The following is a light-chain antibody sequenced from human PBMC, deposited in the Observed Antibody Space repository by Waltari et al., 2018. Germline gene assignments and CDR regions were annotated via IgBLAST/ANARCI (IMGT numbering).Light chain of an antibody. CDR3: CSYARSRTLL. J-gene: IGLJ3*02. CDR2: GFT. Sequence: QSALTPPASVSGSPGQSTPISCTGTSSVIGTYNYVSCYQQYPVKAPKLMIHGFTNRPSGVPDRFSGSKSGNAASLTISGLQAEDEAVYYCCSYARSRTLLFCGGTELTVL. V-gene: IGLV2-23*01. CDR1: SSVIGTYNY.